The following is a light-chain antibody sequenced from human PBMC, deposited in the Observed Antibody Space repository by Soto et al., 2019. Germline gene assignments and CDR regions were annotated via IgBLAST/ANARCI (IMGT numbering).Light chain of an antibody. J-gene: IGLJ1*01. CDR2: EVS. CDR1: SSDIGSNT. Sequence: QSVLTQPPSASGTPGQRVTISCSGSSSDIGSNTVNWYQQHPGKAPKLMIYEVSNRPSGVSNRFSGSKSGNTASLTISGLQAEDEADYYCSSYTSSSTLNYVFGAGTKVTV. V-gene: IGLV2-14*01. CDR3: SSYTSSSTLNYV.